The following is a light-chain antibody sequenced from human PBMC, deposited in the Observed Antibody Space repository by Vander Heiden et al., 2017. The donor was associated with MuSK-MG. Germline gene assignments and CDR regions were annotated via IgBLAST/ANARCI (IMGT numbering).Light chain of an antibody. CDR1: SSDVGGYNY. V-gene: IGLV2-11*01. Sequence: QSALTQPLSVSGSPGQSLTISCTGTSSDVGGYNYVSWYQQHPGNAPILIIYDVSKRPSGVPDRFSASKAGTTASPTISGLPAEEEAYYYCFSYAGSYTVVFGGGTKLTVL. CDR3: FSYAGSYTVV. J-gene: IGLJ2*01. CDR2: DVS.